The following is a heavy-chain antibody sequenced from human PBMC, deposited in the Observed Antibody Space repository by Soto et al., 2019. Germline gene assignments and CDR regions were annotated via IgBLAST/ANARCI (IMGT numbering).Heavy chain of an antibody. CDR2: IYYNGHA. J-gene: IGHJ4*02. D-gene: IGHD2-21*02. CDR1: GGSINTNNYY. Sequence: PSETLSLTCSVSGGSINTNNYYWGWIRQSPGQLLEWIGNIYYNGHANYNPSLKGRVTISQDMSKNQFFLKLTSMTAADTAIYYCATIMVPASRHIDFDYWGQGTLVTVSS. V-gene: IGHV4-39*01. CDR3: ATIMVPASRHIDFDY.